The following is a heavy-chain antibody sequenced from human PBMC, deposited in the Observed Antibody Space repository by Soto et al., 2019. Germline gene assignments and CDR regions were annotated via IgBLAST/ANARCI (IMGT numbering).Heavy chain of an antibody. V-gene: IGHV4-59*01. J-gene: IGHJ4*02. CDR3: VRQQSYGIEY. Sequence: PSETLSLTCTVSGTSISSYYWSWSRQRPGKGLEWTANIHYSGTANYNPSLASRVTLSVDTSKNKFSLKMTSVTAADRAMYFCVRQQSYGIEYRGRRTLV. CDR1: GTSISSYY. CDR2: IHYSGTA. D-gene: IGHD1-1*01.